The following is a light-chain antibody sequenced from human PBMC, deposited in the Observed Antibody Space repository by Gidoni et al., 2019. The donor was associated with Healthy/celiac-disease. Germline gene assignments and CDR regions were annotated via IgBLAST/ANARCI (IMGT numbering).Light chain of an antibody. V-gene: IGKV1-39*01. CDR1: QSISSY. CDR2: AAT. Sequence: DIPMTQSPSSLSASVGDRVTITCRASQSISSYLNWYQQKPGKAPKLLIYAATSLQSGVPSRFSGSGSETYFTLTISSLQPEDFATYYCQQSYRTPPTFGQGTKVE. CDR3: QQSYRTPPT. J-gene: IGKJ1*01.